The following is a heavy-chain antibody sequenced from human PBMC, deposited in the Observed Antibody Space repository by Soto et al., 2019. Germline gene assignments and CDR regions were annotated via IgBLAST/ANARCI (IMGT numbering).Heavy chain of an antibody. CDR1: GYMFTSYG. Sequence: ASVKVSCKASGYMFTSYGITWVRQAPGQGLEWVGWIRADNGNTNYAQKLQGRVTMTTDTSTNTAYMELRSLRSDDTAVYYCARQHITGDYHDTFDIWGQGTMVTVSS. J-gene: IGHJ3*02. V-gene: IGHV1-18*01. CDR3: ARQHITGDYHDTFDI. D-gene: IGHD4-17*01. CDR2: IRADNGNT.